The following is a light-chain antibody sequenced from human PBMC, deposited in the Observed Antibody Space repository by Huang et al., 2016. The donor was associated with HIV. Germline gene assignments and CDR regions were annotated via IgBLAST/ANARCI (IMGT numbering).Light chain of an antibody. Sequence: EIVLTQSPATLSLSPGERATLSCRASQSVSSYLAWYQQHPGQAPRLLIYDASNRATGIPARFSVSGSGTDFTLTISSLEPEDFAVYYCQQRSNWPPLTFGGGTKVEIK. CDR2: DAS. V-gene: IGKV3-11*01. CDR1: QSVSSY. J-gene: IGKJ4*01. CDR3: QQRSNWPPLT.